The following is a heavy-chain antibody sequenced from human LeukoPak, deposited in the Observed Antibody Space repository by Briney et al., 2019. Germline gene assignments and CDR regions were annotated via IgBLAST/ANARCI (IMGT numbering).Heavy chain of an antibody. V-gene: IGHV3-49*04. CDR3: SRDSHGDDVYGY. CDR1: GFTFEDFA. J-gene: IGHJ4*02. D-gene: IGHD2/OR15-2a*01. Sequence: GRSLRLSCTVSGFTFEDFAMTWVRQAPGKGLEWVGFIRRRAYGGTTDYAASVKGRFTISIDDSKNIAFLQMNSLKTEDTGIYFCSRDSHGDDVYGYWGQGTVVTVSS. CDR2: IRRRAYGGTT.